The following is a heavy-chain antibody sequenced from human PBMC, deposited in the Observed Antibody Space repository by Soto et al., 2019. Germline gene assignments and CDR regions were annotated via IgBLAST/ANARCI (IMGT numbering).Heavy chain of an antibody. J-gene: IGHJ6*02. CDR3: ARGGNTALDYYFYGMDV. V-gene: IGHV4-59*01. CDR2: IYDSGSA. Sequence: WTWIRQPPGNGLEWIGYIYDSGSASYNPSLKSRVTISVDTSKNEFALKLRSVPAADTAVYYCARGGNTALDYYFYGMDVWGQGTTVTVSS. D-gene: IGHD5-18*01.